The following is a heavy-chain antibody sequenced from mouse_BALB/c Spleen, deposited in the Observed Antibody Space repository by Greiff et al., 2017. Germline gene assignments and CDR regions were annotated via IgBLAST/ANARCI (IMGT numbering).Heavy chain of an antibody. CDR3: ASSLRAY. D-gene: IGHD1-3*01. CDR2: IDPENGDT. V-gene: IGHV14-4*02. CDR1: GFNIKDYY. Sequence: EVQLQQSGAELVRSGASVKLSCTASGFNIKDYYMHWVKQRPEQGLEWIGWIDPENGDTEYAPKFQGKATMTADTSSNTAYLQLSSLTSEDTAVYYCASSLRAYWGQGTLVTVSA. J-gene: IGHJ3*01.